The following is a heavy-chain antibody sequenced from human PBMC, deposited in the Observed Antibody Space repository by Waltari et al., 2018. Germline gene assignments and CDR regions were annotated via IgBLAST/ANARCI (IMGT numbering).Heavy chain of an antibody. CDR3: ARTEPGGLFNS. Sequence: QVQLQQSGPGLVKPSQTLSLTCTISGARVSSNSPAWPRIRQSPSGGLEWLGRTYDRSKWYNDYAVSVKSRITINPDTSKNQFSLQLNSVTPEDTAVYYCARTEPGGLFNSWGQGTLVTVSS. V-gene: IGHV6-1*01. CDR1: GARVSSNSPA. J-gene: IGHJ4*02. CDR2: TYDRSKWYN. D-gene: IGHD3-16*01.